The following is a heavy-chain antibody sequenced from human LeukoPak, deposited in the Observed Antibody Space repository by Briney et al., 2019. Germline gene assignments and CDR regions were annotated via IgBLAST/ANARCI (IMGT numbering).Heavy chain of an antibody. CDR3: ARDTGGEIDY. Sequence: GGSLRLSCAASGFTFSSYSMNWVRQAPGKGLEWVSYISSSSSTIYYADSVKGRFTISRDNAKNSLYLQMNSLRAEDTAVYYCARDTGGEIDYWGQGTLVTVSS. CDR2: ISSSSSTI. V-gene: IGHV3-48*04. CDR1: GFTFSSYS. J-gene: IGHJ4*02. D-gene: IGHD3-16*01.